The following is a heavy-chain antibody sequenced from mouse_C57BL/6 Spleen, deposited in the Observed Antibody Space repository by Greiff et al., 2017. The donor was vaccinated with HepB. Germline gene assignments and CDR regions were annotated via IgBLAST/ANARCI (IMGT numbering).Heavy chain of an antibody. V-gene: IGHV1-82*01. J-gene: IGHJ2*01. CDR2: IYPGDGDT. CDR1: GYAFSSSW. Sequence: VKLVESGPELVKPGASVKISCKASGYAFSSSWMNWVKQRPGKGLEWIGRIYPGDGDTNYNGKFKGKATLTADKSSSPAYMQLSSLTSEDSAVYFCARWGGYYLDYWGQGTTLTVSS. CDR3: ARWGGYYLDY. D-gene: IGHD1-1*02.